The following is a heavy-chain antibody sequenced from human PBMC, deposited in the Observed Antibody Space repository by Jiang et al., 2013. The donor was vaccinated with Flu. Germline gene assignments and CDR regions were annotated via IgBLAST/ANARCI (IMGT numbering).Heavy chain of an antibody. CDR3: ARTTTVTTSGYYYYGMDV. J-gene: IGHJ6*02. Sequence: GQGLEWMGWINTNTGNPTYAQGFTGRFVFSLDTSVSTAYLQISSLKAEDTAVYYCARTTTVTTSGYYYYGMDVWGQGTTVTVSS. V-gene: IGHV7-4-1*02. D-gene: IGHD4-11*01. CDR2: INTNTGNP.